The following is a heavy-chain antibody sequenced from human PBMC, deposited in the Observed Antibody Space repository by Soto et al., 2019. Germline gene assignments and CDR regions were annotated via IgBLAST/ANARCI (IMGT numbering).Heavy chain of an antibody. D-gene: IGHD4-17*01. J-gene: IGHJ6*02. Sequence: QVQLVQSGAEVKKPGSSVKVSCKASGGTFSSYAISWVRQAPGQGLEWMGGIIPIFGTANYAQKFQGRVTITADESTSTAYMELSSLRSEDTAVYYCAIAPPTTVVHYYYYGMDVWGQGTTVTVSS. CDR2: IIPIFGTA. V-gene: IGHV1-69*01. CDR1: GGTFSSYA. CDR3: AIAPPTTVVHYYYYGMDV.